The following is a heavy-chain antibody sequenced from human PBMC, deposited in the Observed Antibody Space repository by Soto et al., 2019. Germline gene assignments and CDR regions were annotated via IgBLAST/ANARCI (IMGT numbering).Heavy chain of an antibody. CDR1: GFTVSSNY. CDR3: ARDRGRYSSSWYSDY. CDR2: IYSGGST. D-gene: IGHD6-13*01. Sequence: GGSLRLSCAASGFTVSSNYMSWVRQAPGKGLEWVSVIYSGGSTYYADSVKGRFTISRDNSKNTLYLQMNSLRAEDTAVYYCARDRGRYSSSWYSDYWGQGTLVTVSS. J-gene: IGHJ4*02. V-gene: IGHV3-66*01.